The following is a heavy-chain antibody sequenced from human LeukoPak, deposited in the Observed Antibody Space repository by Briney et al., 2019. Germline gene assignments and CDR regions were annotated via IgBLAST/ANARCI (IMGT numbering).Heavy chain of an antibody. CDR2: ISSSSSYI. J-gene: IGHJ3*02. V-gene: IGHV3-21*01. CDR3: ARPDEQQLVRDAFDI. Sequence: GGCVRLSCAASGFTFSSYSMNWVRQAPGKGLEWVSSISSSSSYIYYADSVKGRFTISRDNAKNSLYLQMNSLRAEDTAVYYCARPDEQQLVRDAFDIWGQGTLVTVSS. CDR1: GFTFSSYS. D-gene: IGHD6-13*01.